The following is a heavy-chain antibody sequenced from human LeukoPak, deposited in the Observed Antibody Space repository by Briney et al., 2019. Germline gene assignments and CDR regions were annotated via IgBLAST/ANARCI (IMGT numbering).Heavy chain of an antibody. Sequence: PGGSLRLSCAASGFTFSRYEMNWVRQAPGKGLEWVSYISRSGDTIYFADSVKGRFTISRDNAKNSLYLQMSSLRAEDTAVYYCARDYASEYWGQGTLVTVSS. J-gene: IGHJ4*02. CDR2: ISRSGDTI. D-gene: IGHD3-10*01. V-gene: IGHV3-48*03. CDR1: GFTFSRYE. CDR3: ARDYASEY.